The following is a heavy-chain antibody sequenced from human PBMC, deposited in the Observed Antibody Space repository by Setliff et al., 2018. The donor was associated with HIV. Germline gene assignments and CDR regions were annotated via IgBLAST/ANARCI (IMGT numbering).Heavy chain of an antibody. CDR1: GFTFSGSP. V-gene: IGHV3-73*01. J-gene: IGHJ4*02. Sequence: GGSLRLSCAASGFTFSGSPIHWVRQASGKGLEWLGRIKTRADNYATAYAASVKGRFTISRDDSMNTAYLQMNSLKIEDTAVYYCTRPRYFYDIGGSDYWGQGTLVTVSS. D-gene: IGHD3-22*01. CDR2: IKTRADNYAT. CDR3: TRPRYFYDIGGSDY.